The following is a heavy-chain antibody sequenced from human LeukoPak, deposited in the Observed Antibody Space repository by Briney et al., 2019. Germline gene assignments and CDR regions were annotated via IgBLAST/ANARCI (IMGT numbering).Heavy chain of an antibody. D-gene: IGHD1-26*01. CDR2: IYSSEKT. CDR1: GRSITSSTYC. CDR3: ARPYRSGSYVAFDI. J-gene: IGHJ3*02. V-gene: IGHV4-39*01. Sequence: SQTLSPTRAVAGRSITSSTYCSGWIRQPPGKGLERVGSIYSSEKTSYNPSLKSRVTISIDTSKKQFSLKLSSVTAADTAVYYCARPYRSGSYVAFDIWGQGTMVTVSS.